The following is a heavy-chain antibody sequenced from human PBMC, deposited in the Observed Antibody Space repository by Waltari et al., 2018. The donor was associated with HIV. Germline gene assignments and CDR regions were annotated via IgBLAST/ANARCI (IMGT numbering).Heavy chain of an antibody. CDR2: IWFDSSNK. D-gene: IGHD1-1*01. J-gene: IGHJ4*02. Sequence: QVQLVESGGGVVQPGRPLRLSCADSAFDSRHLGLHWVRQAPGKGLEWVGVIWFDSSNKYYGDSVKGRFTISRDNSKKTVYLQMNSLRGEDTAVYYCARLTREGYNGGFDYWGQGTLVTVSS. CDR3: ARLTREGYNGGFDY. CDR1: AFDSRHLG. V-gene: IGHV3-33*08.